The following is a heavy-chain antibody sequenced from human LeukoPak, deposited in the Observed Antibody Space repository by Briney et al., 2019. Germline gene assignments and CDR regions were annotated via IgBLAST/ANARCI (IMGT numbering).Heavy chain of an antibody. CDR2: IKQDGSEK. CDR1: GFTFSSYW. V-gene: IGHV3-7*01. J-gene: IGHJ4*02. D-gene: IGHD2-8*02. CDR3: ARDFRWWRY. Sequence: GGSLRLSCAASGFTFSSYWVSWVRQAPGKGLEWVANIKQDGSEKYYVDSVKGRFTISRDNAKNSLYLQMNSLRAEDTAVYYCARDFRWWRYWGQGTLVTVSS.